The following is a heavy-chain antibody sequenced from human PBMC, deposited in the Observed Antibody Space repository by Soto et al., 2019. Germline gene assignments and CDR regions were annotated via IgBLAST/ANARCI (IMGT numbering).Heavy chain of an antibody. J-gene: IGHJ6*02. V-gene: IGHV1-69*06. CDR3: ARTRQWLVLPGYGMDV. Sequence: QVQLVQSGAEVKKPGSSVMVSCKAPGGTFNNYAISWVRQAPGQGLEWMGGIIPIFGTANYAQKFQGRVTITADKSTSTAYMELSSLRSEDTAVYYCARTRQWLVLPGYGMDVWGQGTTVTVSS. CDR2: IIPIFGTA. D-gene: IGHD6-19*01. CDR1: GGTFNNYA.